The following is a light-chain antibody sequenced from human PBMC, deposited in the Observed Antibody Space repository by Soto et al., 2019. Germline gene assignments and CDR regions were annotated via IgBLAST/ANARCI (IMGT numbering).Light chain of an antibody. V-gene: IGKV1-39*02. CDR3: QEASRIPIT. CDR1: QSISSY. J-gene: IGKJ5*01. Sequence: DIQMTQSPSSLSAYVGDRVTITCRASQSISSYLSWYQQKPGKAPNLLIYAASTLQSGVPSRFSGSGSGTDFTLTISYLQAEDFGTYYCQEASRIPITFGQGTRLEIK. CDR2: AAS.